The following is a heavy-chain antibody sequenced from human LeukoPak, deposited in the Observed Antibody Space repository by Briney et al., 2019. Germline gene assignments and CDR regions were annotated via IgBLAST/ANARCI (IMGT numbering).Heavy chain of an antibody. CDR3: ARTVPVVVVTATFFDY. Sequence: ASVKVSCKASGYTFTGYYMHWVRQAPGQGLEWMGWINPNSGDTNYAQKFQGRVTMTRDTSISTACMELSRLRSDDTAVYYCARTVPVVVVTATFFDYWGQGTLVTVSS. CDR1: GYTFTGYY. J-gene: IGHJ4*02. V-gene: IGHV1-2*02. D-gene: IGHD2-15*01. CDR2: INPNSGDT.